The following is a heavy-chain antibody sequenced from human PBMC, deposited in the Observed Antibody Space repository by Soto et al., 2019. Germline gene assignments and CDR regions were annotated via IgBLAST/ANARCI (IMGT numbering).Heavy chain of an antibody. V-gene: IGHV1-24*01. Sequence: ASVTVAYQVAGYTLTELSMHWVRQAPGKGLEWMGGFDPEDGETIYAQKFQGRVTMTEDTSTDTAYMELSSLRSEDTAVYYCATVTSTGDAFDIWGQGTMVTVSS. CDR3: ATVTSTGDAFDI. J-gene: IGHJ3*02. CDR2: FDPEDGET. CDR1: GYTLTELS.